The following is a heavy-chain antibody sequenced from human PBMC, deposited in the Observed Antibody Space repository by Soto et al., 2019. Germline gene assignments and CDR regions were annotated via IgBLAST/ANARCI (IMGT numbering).Heavy chain of an antibody. J-gene: IGHJ3*02. Sequence: GLSLRLSCAASGFTFSSYAMSWVLQAPGKGLEWVSAISGSGGSTYYADSVKGLFTISRDNSKNTLYLQMNSLRAEDTAGYYCAKVRRITMRVVVIPDAFDIWGQGTMVTVSS. CDR3: AKVRRITMRVVVIPDAFDI. CDR1: GFTFSSYA. CDR2: ISGSGGST. V-gene: IGHV3-23*01. D-gene: IGHD3-22*01.